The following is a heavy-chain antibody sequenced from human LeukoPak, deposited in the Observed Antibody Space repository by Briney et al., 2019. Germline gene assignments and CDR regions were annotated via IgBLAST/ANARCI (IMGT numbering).Heavy chain of an antibody. Sequence: ASVKVSCKASGGTFSSYSISWVRQAPGQGLKWMGGIIPMFGTANYAQKFQGRVTITADKSTSTAYLDLSSLRSEDTAVYYCARERHEYGSFDYWGQGTLVTVSS. D-gene: IGHD4-17*01. CDR3: ARERHEYGSFDY. CDR2: IIPMFGTA. V-gene: IGHV1-69*06. J-gene: IGHJ4*02. CDR1: GGTFSSYS.